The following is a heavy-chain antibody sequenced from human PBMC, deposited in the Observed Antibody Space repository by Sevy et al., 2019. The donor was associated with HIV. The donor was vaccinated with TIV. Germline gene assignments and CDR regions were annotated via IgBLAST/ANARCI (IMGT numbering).Heavy chain of an antibody. D-gene: IGHD5-12*01. J-gene: IGHJ4*02. CDR3: ASNRGYNHGPFDS. V-gene: IGHV4-30-4*01. CDR1: GGSISSSDSY. Sequence: SETLSLTCTVSGGSISSSDSYWSWIRQPPGKGLEWFGYIHYSGGSYYNPFLNCLVAMSVDTSEKQFSLKLSFLTAADTAVYYCASNRGYNHGPFDSWGQGTLVTVSS. CDR2: IHYSGGS.